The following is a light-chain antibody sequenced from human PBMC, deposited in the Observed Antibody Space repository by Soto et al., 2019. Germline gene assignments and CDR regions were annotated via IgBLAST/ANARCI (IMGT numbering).Light chain of an antibody. V-gene: IGKV3-11*01. CDR3: QVRSNWPTWK. CDR1: QSVSTF. J-gene: IGKJ1*01. CDR2: DAS. Sequence: EIVLTQSPATLSLSPGARATLSCRASQSVSTFLAWYQQKPGQAPRLLIYDASNSAAGIPARFSGGGSGTDFTLPITSIEPEDFAVYYCQVRSNWPTWKFGQGTKVEI.